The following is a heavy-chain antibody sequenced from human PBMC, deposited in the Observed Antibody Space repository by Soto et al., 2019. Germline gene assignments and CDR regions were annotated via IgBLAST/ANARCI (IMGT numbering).Heavy chain of an antibody. V-gene: IGHV3-23*01. CDR2: ISARGDST. CDR3: AKDPSGRLRYFDWLSSYYFDY. Sequence: GGSLRLSCAASGFIFGTYAMGWVRQAPGKGLEWVSAISARGDSTYYADSVRGRFTISRDNSKNTMYLQMSSLRADVTAMYFCAKDPSGRLRYFDWLSSYYFDYWGQGTLVTVSS. CDR1: GFIFGTYA. D-gene: IGHD3-9*01. J-gene: IGHJ4*02.